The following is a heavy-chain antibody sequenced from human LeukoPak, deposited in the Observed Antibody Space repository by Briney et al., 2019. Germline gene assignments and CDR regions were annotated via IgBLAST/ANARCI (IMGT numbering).Heavy chain of an antibody. J-gene: IGHJ6*04. D-gene: IGHD3-10*02. V-gene: IGHV3-21*01. CDR3: AELGITMIGGV. Sequence: GGSLRLSCAASGFTFSSYSMNWVRQTPGKGLDWVSSISGSSSYIYYADSVKGRFTISRDNAKNSLYLQMNSLRAEDTAVYYCAELGITMIGGVWGKGTTVTISS. CDR2: ISGSSSYI. CDR1: GFTFSSYS.